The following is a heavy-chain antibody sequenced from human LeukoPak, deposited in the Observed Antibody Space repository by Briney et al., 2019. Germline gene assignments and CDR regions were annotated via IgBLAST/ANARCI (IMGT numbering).Heavy chain of an antibody. CDR1: GFTFTNYN. V-gene: IGHV1-8*02. D-gene: IGHD5-18*01. CDR2: MNPNSGNT. CDR3: ARDNGGTAMAYYYYYYMDV. Sequence: ASVKVSCKASGFTFTNYNMHWVRQAPGQGLEWMGWMNPNSGNTGYAQKFQGRVTMTRNTSISTAYMELSSLRSEDTAVYYCARDNGGTAMAYYYYYYMDVWGKGTTVTISS. J-gene: IGHJ6*03.